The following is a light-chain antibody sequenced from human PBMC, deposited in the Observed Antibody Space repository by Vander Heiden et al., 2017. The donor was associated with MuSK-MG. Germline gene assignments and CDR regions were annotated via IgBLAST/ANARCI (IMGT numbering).Light chain of an antibody. Sequence: CELTPPASVSVSPGPTASITYSGDQLGGKYVCWYQQKPGQPPVLVIYPEGKRPSGIPERFSASVSANTATLTISGTQATDEADYYCHAWDSFVVFGGGTKLTVL. CDR3: HAWDSFVV. CDR1: QLGGKY. V-gene: IGLV3-1*01. CDR2: PEG. J-gene: IGLJ2*01.